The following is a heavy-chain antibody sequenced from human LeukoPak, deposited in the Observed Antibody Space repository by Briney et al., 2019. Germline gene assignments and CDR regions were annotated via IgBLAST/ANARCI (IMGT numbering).Heavy chain of an antibody. V-gene: IGHV3-30*02. CDR1: GFTFSDFG. D-gene: IGHD3-3*01. Sequence: GGSLRLSCAASGFTFSDFGMSWVRQAPGKGLEWVAFIRYDGRSQHYVDSVKGRFTISRDNSKNTLYLQMNSLRIDDTAVYYCAKDGGVDYWGQGTLVTVSS. CDR3: AKDGGVDY. J-gene: IGHJ4*02. CDR2: IRYDGRSQ.